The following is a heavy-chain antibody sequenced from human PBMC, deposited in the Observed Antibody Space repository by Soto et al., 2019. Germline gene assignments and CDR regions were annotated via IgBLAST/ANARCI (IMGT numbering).Heavy chain of an antibody. J-gene: IGHJ4*02. CDR1: GFTFSSYA. Sequence: GGSLRLSCAASGFTFSSYAMSWVRQAPGKGLEWISAISGSGGSTYYADSVKGRFTISRDNSKNTLYLQMNSLRAEDTAVYYCAKDRIEQLLVHASFDYWGQGTLVTVSS. CDR2: ISGSGGST. CDR3: AKDRIEQLLVHASFDY. D-gene: IGHD6-19*01. V-gene: IGHV3-23*01.